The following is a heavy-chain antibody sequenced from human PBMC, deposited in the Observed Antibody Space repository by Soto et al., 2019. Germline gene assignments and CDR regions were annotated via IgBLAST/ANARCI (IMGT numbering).Heavy chain of an antibody. CDR1: AFSFSSYW. Sequence: EMELVESGGGLVQPGESLRLSCAASAFSFSSYWMHWVRQAPGKGLVWVSRIKSDGSTTDYADSVKGRFTISRDNAKNPLYLQMSGLRAEDTAVYYCARSYYYYDMDVWGQGTTVTVSS. CDR3: ARSYYYYDMDV. CDR2: IKSDGSTT. V-gene: IGHV3-74*01. J-gene: IGHJ6*02.